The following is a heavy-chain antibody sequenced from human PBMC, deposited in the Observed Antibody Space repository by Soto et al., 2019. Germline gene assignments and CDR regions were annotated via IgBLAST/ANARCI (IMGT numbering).Heavy chain of an antibody. D-gene: IGHD4-17*01. Sequence: QLQLQESGSGLVKPSQTLSLTCAVSGGSIRSGGYSWSWIRQPPGKGLEWIGYIYHSGSTYYNPSLKSRVTISVDRSKNQFSLKLSSVTAADTAVYYCARAHYGDYGYVMDVWGQGTTVTVSS. CDR2: IYHSGST. V-gene: IGHV4-30-2*01. CDR3: ARAHYGDYGYVMDV. J-gene: IGHJ6*02. CDR1: GGSIRSGGYS.